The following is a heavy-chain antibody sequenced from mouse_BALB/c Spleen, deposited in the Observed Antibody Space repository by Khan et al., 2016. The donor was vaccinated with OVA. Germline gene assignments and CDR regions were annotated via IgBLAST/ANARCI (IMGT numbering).Heavy chain of an antibody. J-gene: IGHJ2*01. CDR3: ARIYWGDFDY. V-gene: IGHV3-2*02. Sequence: EVQLVESGPGLVKPSQSLSLTCTVTGYSITSDYAWNWIRQFPGNKLEWMGYISYSGNTKYNPSLKSRISITRDTSENQFFLQLNSGTIEDTATYYCARIYWGDFDYWGQGTTLTVSS. D-gene: IGHD1-1*01. CDR2: ISYSGNT. CDR1: GYSITSDYA.